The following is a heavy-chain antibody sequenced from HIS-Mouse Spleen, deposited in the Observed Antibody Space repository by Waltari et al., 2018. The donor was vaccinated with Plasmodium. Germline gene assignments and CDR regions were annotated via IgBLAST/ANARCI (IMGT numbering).Heavy chain of an antibody. J-gene: IGHJ2*01. CDR1: GFPFSSYW. D-gene: IGHD6-13*01. V-gene: IGHV3-7*01. CDR3: ASSWYWYFDL. Sequence: EVQLVESGVGLVQPGGSLRLSCEASGFPFSSYWMSWVRQAPGKGLEWVANIKQDGSEKYYVDSVKGRFTISRDNAKNSLYLQMNSLRAEDTAVYYCASSWYWYFDLWGRGTLVTVSS. CDR2: IKQDGSEK.